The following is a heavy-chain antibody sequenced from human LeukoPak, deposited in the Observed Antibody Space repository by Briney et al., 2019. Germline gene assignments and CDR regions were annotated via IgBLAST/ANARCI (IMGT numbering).Heavy chain of an antibody. D-gene: IGHD3-22*01. CDR1: SGSITNYY. J-gene: IGHJ4*02. CDR3: ARGYLPSSGYFYYFDY. CDR2: IYYSGNT. V-gene: IGHV4-59*01. Sequence: PSETLSLTCTVSSGSITNYYWSWIRQPPGKGLEWLGFIYYSGNTNYNPSLKSRVTISVDTSKNQFSLKLSSVTAADTAVYYCARGYLPSSGYFYYFDYWGQGTLVTVSS.